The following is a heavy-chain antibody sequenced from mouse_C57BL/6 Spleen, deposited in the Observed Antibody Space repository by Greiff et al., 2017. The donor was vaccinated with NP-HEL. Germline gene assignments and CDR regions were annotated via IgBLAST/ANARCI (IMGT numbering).Heavy chain of an antibody. CDR2: IDPETGGT. CDR1: GYTFTDYE. J-gene: IGHJ2*01. D-gene: IGHD1-1*01. V-gene: IGHV1-15*01. CDR3: TRGAYYYGSSYFDY. Sequence: QVQLQQSGAELVRPGASVTLSCKASGYTFTDYEMHWVKQTPVHGLEWIGAIDPETGGTAYNQKFKGKAILTADKSSSTAYMELRSLTSEDSAVYYCTRGAYYYGSSYFDYWGQGTTLTVSS.